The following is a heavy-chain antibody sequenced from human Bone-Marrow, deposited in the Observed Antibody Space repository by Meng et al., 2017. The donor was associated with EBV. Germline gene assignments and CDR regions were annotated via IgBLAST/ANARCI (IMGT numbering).Heavy chain of an antibody. CDR1: GYTFTTYT. CDR3: ARGYYDSSGSYDWFDP. Sequence: QAQLWQFGAEVKKPGASVKVSCKASGYTFTTYTIHWVRQAPGQRIEWMGWINPGNGNTEYSQKFQGRLTFTRDTSASTAYMEPSSLRSEDTAIYYCARGYYDSSGSYDWFDPWGQGTLVTVSS. V-gene: IGHV1-3*01. J-gene: IGHJ5*02. CDR2: INPGNGNT. D-gene: IGHD3-22*01.